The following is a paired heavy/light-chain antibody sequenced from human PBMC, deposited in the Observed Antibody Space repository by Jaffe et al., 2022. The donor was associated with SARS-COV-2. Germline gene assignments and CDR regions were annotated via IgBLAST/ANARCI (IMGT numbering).Light chain of an antibody. CDR2: DAS. CDR1: DTVKTN. CDR3: QQYNRWPPWT. Sequence: IVMTQSPATLSVSPGERATLSCRASDTVKTNVAWYQQRPGQAPRLLIYDASTRATGIPARFSASGSGTEFTLTISSLQSEDFANYFCQQYNRWPPWTFGQGTKVEI. V-gene: IGKV3-15*01. J-gene: IGKJ1*01.
Heavy chain of an antibody. Sequence: EVQLVESGGAVQQPGGSLKLSCAASGFTFHNYAMHWVRQPPGKGLEWVSLIRWDGNNPDYADSVRGRFTISRDNSKSSLYLLMNSLRPEDTAFYYCAKDRLVHNRILTGYSGSFDHWGPGVLVTVSS. CDR1: GFTFHNYA. J-gene: IGHJ4*02. V-gene: IGHV3-43D*03. CDR3: AKDRLVHNRILTGYSGSFDH. D-gene: IGHD3-9*01. CDR2: IRWDGNNP.